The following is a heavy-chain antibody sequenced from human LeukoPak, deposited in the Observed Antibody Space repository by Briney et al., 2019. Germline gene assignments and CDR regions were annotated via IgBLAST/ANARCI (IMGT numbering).Heavy chain of an antibody. CDR3: ARTLDY. Sequence: PGGSLRLSCAASGFAFSSSSMNWVRQAPGKGLEWISYISSDSNIIYYADSVKGRFTISRDNAKNALYLQMNSLRAEDTAVYYCARTLDYWGQGTLVTVSS. J-gene: IGHJ4*02. V-gene: IGHV3-48*04. CDR2: ISSDSNII. CDR1: GFAFSSSS.